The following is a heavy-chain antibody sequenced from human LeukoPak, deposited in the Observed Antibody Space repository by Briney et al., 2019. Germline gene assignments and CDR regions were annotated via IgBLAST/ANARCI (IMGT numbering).Heavy chain of an antibody. CDR1: GGSISSYY. CDR3: ARVSGYYDSSGSRFYYFDY. Sequence: PSETLSLTCTVSGGSISSYYWSWIRQPPGKGLEWIGYIYYSGSTNYNPSLKSRVTISVDTSKNQFSLKLSSVTAADTAVYYCARVSGYYDSSGSRFYYFDYWGQGTLVTVSS. J-gene: IGHJ4*02. V-gene: IGHV4-59*01. D-gene: IGHD3-22*01. CDR2: IYYSGST.